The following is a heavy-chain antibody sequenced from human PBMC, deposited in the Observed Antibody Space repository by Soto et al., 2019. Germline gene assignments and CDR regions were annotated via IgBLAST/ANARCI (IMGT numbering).Heavy chain of an antibody. J-gene: IGHJ4*02. D-gene: IGHD3-22*01. V-gene: IGHV3-30*18. CDR2: ISYDGSNN. CDR1: GFTFSNYG. Sequence: QVQLVESGGGVVQPGRSLRLSCAASGFTFSNYGIHWVRQAPGKGLEWVAVISYDGSNNDYADSVKGRFTISRDKSKNTLYLQMNSLRAEDTAVYYWAKDLVIMLVVGGTFGYGCQGTQVTVSS. CDR3: AKDLVIMLVVGGTFGY.